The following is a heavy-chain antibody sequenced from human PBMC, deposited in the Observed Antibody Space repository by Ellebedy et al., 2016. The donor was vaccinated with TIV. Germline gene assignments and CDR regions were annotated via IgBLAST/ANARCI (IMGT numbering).Heavy chain of an antibody. CDR1: GFTFSRYS. CDR2: IGGATSGI. V-gene: IGHV3-48*04. D-gene: IGHD3-22*01. J-gene: IGHJ6*02. Sequence: GGSLRLSCAASGFTFSRYSMNWVRQAPGKGLEWVSYIGGATSGIYYADSVKGRFTISRDNAKNSLYLQMNSLRAEDTAVYYCERDRDGYYPSYYYFGMDVWGQGTTVTVSS. CDR3: ERDRDGYYPSYYYFGMDV.